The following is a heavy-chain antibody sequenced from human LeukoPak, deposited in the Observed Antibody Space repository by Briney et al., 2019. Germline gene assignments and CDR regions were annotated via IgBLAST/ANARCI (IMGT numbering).Heavy chain of an antibody. D-gene: IGHD6-13*01. CDR2: IYYSGST. CDR1: GGSISSSSYY. Sequence: SETLSLTCTVSGGSISSSSYYWGWVRQPPGKGLEWIGSIYYSGSTYYNPSLKSRVTISVDTAKNQFSLKRSAVTAADTAVYYCARRYSSSWYVPGYYFDYWGQGTLVTVSS. J-gene: IGHJ4*02. V-gene: IGHV4-39*01. CDR3: ARRYSSSWYVPGYYFDY.